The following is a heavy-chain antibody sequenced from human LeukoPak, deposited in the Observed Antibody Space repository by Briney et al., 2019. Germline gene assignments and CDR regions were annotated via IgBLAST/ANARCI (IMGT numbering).Heavy chain of an antibody. J-gene: IGHJ4*02. Sequence: SSETLSLTCAVSGGSISSNNWWSWVRQPPGKGLEWIGEIYHSGSTNYNPSLKSRVTISVDTSKNQFSLKLSSVTAADTAVYYCARDLDYYDSSGFDYWGQGTLVTVSS. V-gene: IGHV4-4*02. CDR2: IYHSGST. D-gene: IGHD3-22*01. CDR3: ARDLDYYDSSGFDY. CDR1: GGSISSNNW.